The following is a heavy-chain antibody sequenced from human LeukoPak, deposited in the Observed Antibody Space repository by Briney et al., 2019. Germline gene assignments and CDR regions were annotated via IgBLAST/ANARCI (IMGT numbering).Heavy chain of an antibody. V-gene: IGHV3-48*03. J-gene: IGHJ6*03. CDR3: AKDGCSSWYPYYMDV. Sequence: GGSLRLSCAASGFTFSSYEMNWVRQAPGKGLEWVSYISSSGSTIYYADSVKGRFTISRDNSKNMLYLQMNSLRAEDTAVYYCAKDGCSSWYPYYMDVWGKGTRSPSP. CDR2: ISSSGSTI. D-gene: IGHD6-13*01. CDR1: GFTFSSYE.